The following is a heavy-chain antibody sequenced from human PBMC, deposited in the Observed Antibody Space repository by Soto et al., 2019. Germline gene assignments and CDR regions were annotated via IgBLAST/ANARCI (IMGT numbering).Heavy chain of an antibody. V-gene: IGHV3-30*18. CDR2: ISYDGSNK. J-gene: IGHJ3*02. D-gene: IGHD1-26*01. CDR3: AKDLGGAKDI. Sequence: PGGSLRLSCAASGFTFSDYAMHWVRQAPGKGLEWVAVISYDGSNKYYADSVKGRFTISRDNSKNTLYLQMNSLRAEDTAVYYCAKDLGGAKDIWGQGTMVTVSS. CDR1: GFTFSDYA.